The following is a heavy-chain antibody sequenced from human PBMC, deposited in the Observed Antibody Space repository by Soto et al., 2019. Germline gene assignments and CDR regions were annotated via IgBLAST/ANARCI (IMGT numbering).Heavy chain of an antibody. V-gene: IGHV1-69*02. CDR1: GGTFSSYT. CDR2: IIPILGIA. CDR3: AIGSTYYYYYMDV. Sequence: QVQLVQSGAEVKKPGSSVKVSCKASGGTFSSYTISWVRQAPGQGLEWMGRIIPILGIANYAPKFQGRVTIIEDKSTSTAYMELSSQRSEDTAVYYCAIGSTYYYYYMDVWGKGTTVTVSS. D-gene: IGHD1-26*01. J-gene: IGHJ6*03.